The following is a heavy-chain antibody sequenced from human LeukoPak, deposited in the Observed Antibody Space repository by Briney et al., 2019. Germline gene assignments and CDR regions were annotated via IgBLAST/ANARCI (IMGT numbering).Heavy chain of an antibody. CDR1: GVTFSSYW. Sequence: QPGGSLRLSCAASGVTFSSYWMSWVRQAPGKGREWVANIKQDGSEKYYVDSVKGRFTISRDNAKNSLYLQMNSLRAEDTAVYYCARGSEYDYVWGNYGPHFDYWGQGTLVTVSS. CDR3: ARGSEYDYVWGNYGPHFDY. J-gene: IGHJ4*02. CDR2: IKQDGSEK. D-gene: IGHD3-16*01. V-gene: IGHV3-7*01.